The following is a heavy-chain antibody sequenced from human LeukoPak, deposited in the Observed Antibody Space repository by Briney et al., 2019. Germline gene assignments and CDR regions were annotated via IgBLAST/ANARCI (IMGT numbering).Heavy chain of an antibody. J-gene: IGHJ4*02. Sequence: PSQTLSLTCTVSGGSISSGGYYWSWIRQHPGKGLEWIGYIYYSGSTYYNPSLKSRVTISVDTSKNQFSLKLSFVTAADTAVYYCARATVIYKEFDYWGQGTLVTVSS. CDR1: GGSISSGGYY. CDR3: ARATVIYKEFDY. D-gene: IGHD4-17*01. CDR2: IYYSGST. V-gene: IGHV4-31*03.